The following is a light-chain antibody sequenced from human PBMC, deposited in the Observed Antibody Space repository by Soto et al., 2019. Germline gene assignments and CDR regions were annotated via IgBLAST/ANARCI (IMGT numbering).Light chain of an antibody. V-gene: IGKV1-5*03. Sequence: DIQMTPSPSTLSASVGDRVTITCRASQSVTTWLAWYQQKPGKAPKLLIYKASNLESGLPSRFTGSGSGTEFTLTISSLQSDDFATYYCQKYSTYPINCGQGTRRAIK. CDR2: KAS. CDR1: QSVTTW. J-gene: IGKJ5*01. CDR3: QKYSTYPIN.